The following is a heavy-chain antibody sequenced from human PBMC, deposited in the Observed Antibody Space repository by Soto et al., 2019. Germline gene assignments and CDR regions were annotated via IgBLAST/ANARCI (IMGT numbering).Heavy chain of an antibody. CDR1: GYTFTSYY. CDR3: ARDRLRGYDSSGFYS. D-gene: IGHD3-22*01. J-gene: IGHJ4*02. Sequence: ASVKVSCKASGYTFTSYYMHWVRQAPRQGLEWMGIINPSDGNRNFAQKFEDRVTMTTATSTNTVFLELRSLKSDDTAIYYCARDRLRGYDSSGFYSWGQGTMVTVSS. CDR2: INPSDGNR. V-gene: IGHV1-46*01.